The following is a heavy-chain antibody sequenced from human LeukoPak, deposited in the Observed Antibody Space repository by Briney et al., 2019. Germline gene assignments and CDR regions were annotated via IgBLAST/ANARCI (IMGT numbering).Heavy chain of an antibody. D-gene: IGHD3-22*01. CDR2: INPSGGST. Sequence: ASVKVSCKASGYTFTGYHIHWVRQAPGQGLEWMGIINPSGGSTSYAQKFQGRVTMTRDTSTSTVYMELSSLRSEDTAVYYCARVPPGYYYDSSGYYFDYWGQGTLVTVSS. J-gene: IGHJ4*02. V-gene: IGHV1-46*01. CDR3: ARVPPGYYYDSSGYYFDY. CDR1: GYTFTGYH.